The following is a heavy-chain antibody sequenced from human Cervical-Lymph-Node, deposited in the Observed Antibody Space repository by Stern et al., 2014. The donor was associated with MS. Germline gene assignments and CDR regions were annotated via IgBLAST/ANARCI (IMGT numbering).Heavy chain of an antibody. CDR2: ISGRGDDR. V-gene: IGHV3-21*01. Sequence: EVQLVESGGGLVKPGGSLRLSCAASGFTFITYNSLYLLRQPPGKVLEWCSSISGRGDDRYYADSVKGRFTISRDNAKHSLYLQMNSLRADDTAVYYCVRDSAVATYHYWGQGTLVTVSS. J-gene: IGHJ4*02. CDR3: VRDSAVATYHY. D-gene: IGHD5-12*01. CDR1: GFTFITYNS.